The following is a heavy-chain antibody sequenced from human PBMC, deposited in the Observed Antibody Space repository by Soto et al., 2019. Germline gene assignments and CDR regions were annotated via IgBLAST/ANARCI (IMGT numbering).Heavy chain of an antibody. CDR3: ARTTYNYDSSGYHDAFDI. CDR1: GGSITSDY. V-gene: IGHV4-59*01. Sequence: QVQLQESGPGLVKPSETLSLTCTVSGGSITSDYWSWIRQPPGKGLEWIGYIYYSGSFSYNPSLKSRVTISVDTSKKQVSLKLSSVTAADTAVYYCARTTYNYDSSGYHDAFDIWSQGTRVTVSS. J-gene: IGHJ3*02. D-gene: IGHD3-22*01. CDR2: IYYSGSF.